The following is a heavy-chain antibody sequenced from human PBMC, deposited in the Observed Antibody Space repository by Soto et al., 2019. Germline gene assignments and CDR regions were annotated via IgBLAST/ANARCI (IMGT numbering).Heavy chain of an antibody. D-gene: IGHD2-15*01. CDR1: CYTFPSYG. J-gene: IGHJ5*02. Sequence: SVKVSCKASCYTFPSYGISWVRQAPVQGLEWMGWISAYNGNTNYAQKLQGRVTMTTDTSTSTAYMELRSLRSDDTAAYYCARDQGSTPPPNGFDPWGQGTLVTVYS. CDR3: ARDQGSTPPPNGFDP. CDR2: ISAYNGNT. V-gene: IGHV1-18*01.